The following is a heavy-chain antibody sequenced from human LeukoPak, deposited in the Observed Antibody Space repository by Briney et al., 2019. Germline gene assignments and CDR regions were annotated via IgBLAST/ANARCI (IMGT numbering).Heavy chain of an antibody. Sequence: PGGSLRLSCAASGLTFSSYAMGWVRQPPGKGLEWVSAISGSGGSTYYADSVKGRFTISRDNSKNTLYLQMNSLRAEDTALYYCAKMGCSIVVVVAATYWGEGTLVTLSS. D-gene: IGHD2-15*01. J-gene: IGHJ1*01. V-gene: IGHV3-23*01. CDR2: ISGSGGST. CDR3: AKMGCSIVVVVAATY. CDR1: GLTFSSYA.